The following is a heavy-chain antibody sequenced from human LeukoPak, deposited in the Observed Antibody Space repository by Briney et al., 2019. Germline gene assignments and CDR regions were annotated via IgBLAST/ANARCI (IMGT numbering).Heavy chain of an antibody. CDR1: GFTFIGYG. CDR2: ISYDGSNK. Sequence: PGRSLRLSCAASGFTFIGYGMHWVRQAPGKGLEWVAVISYDGSNKYYADSVKGRFTISRDNSDNTVYLQMNSLRAGDTAVYYCARDCTGGTCYDAFDIWGQGTMVTVSS. J-gene: IGHJ3*02. V-gene: IGHV3-30*03. CDR3: ARDCTGGTCYDAFDI. D-gene: IGHD2-15*01.